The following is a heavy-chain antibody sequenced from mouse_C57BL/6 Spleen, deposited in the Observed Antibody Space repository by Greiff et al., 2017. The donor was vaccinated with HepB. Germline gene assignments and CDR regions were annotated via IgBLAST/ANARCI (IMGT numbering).Heavy chain of an antibody. V-gene: IGHV1-72*01. CDR1: GYTFTSYW. Sequence: QVQLKQPGAELVKPGASVKLSCKASGYTFTSYWMHWVKQRPGRGLEWIGRIDPNSGGTKYNEKFKSKATLTVDKPSSTAYMQLSSLTSEDSAVYYCARAYYSNLYYAMDYWGQGTSVTVSS. J-gene: IGHJ4*01. CDR2: IDPNSGGT. CDR3: ARAYYSNLYYAMDY. D-gene: IGHD2-5*01.